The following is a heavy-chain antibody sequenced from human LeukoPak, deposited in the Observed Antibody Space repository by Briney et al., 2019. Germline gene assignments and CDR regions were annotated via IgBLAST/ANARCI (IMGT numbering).Heavy chain of an antibody. V-gene: IGHV4-38-2*02. CDR3: ARILSDAFDI. CDR1: GYSISSGYY. CDR2: IYHSGCT. J-gene: IGHJ3*02. D-gene: IGHD3-10*01. Sequence: SETLSLTCTVSGYSISSGYYWGWIRQPPGKGLEWIGSIYHSGCTFYNPSITSRLTLSVDTSTSQFSLKLISVLGADPAVSYCARILSDAFDIWGRGTMVIVS.